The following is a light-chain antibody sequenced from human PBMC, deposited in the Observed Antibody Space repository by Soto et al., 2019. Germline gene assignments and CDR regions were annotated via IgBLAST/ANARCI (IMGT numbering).Light chain of an antibody. J-gene: IGKJ1*01. Sequence: IVMKLSPGTVSVSPGERATLSCRASQSVSNNYLAWYQQKPGQAPRLLIYGASNRATGIPDRFSGSGSGTDFTLTISRLEPEDFAVYYCQQYGSSGTFGQGTNVDIK. CDR1: QSVSNNY. CDR2: GAS. CDR3: QQYGSSGT. V-gene: IGKV3-20*01.